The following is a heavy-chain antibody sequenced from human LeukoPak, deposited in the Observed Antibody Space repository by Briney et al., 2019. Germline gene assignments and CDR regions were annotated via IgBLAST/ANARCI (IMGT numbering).Heavy chain of an antibody. Sequence: SVKVSCKASGGTFSSYAISWVRQAPGQGLEWMGRIIPILGIANYAQKFQGRVTITADKSTSTAYMELSSLRSEDTAVYYCATEESPESSIAAAGTKLRYFDYWGQGTLVTVSS. CDR3: ATEESPESSIAAAGTKLRYFDY. J-gene: IGHJ4*02. D-gene: IGHD6-13*01. CDR1: GGTFSSYA. CDR2: IIPILGIA. V-gene: IGHV1-69*04.